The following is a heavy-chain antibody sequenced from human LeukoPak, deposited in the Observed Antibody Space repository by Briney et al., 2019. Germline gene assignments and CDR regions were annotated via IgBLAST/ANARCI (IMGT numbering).Heavy chain of an antibody. CDR2: IYYSGST. CDR1: GGSISSSSHY. Sequence: SETLSLTCIVSGGSISSSSHYWGWIRQPPGKGLEWIGSIYYSGSTCYSPSLKSRVTISVDTSKNQFSLKLRSVTAADTAVYHCARHWAYCSGGTCYSFDDWGQGTLVTVSS. CDR3: ARHWAYCSGGTCYSFDD. V-gene: IGHV4-39*01. D-gene: IGHD2-15*01. J-gene: IGHJ4*02.